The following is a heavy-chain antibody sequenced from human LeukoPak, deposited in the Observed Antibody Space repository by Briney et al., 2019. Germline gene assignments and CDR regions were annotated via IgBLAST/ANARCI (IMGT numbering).Heavy chain of an antibody. Sequence: GGSLRLSCAASGFTFSSHAMNWVRQAPGKGLEWVSSISGSGGSTFYADSVKGRFTISRDNSRNTLYLQMNSLRAEDTAVYYCAKPADYYDTSGYYYRLYYFDYWGQGTLVTVSS. CDR3: AKPADYYDTSGYYYRLYYFDY. CDR2: ISGSGGST. V-gene: IGHV3-23*01. J-gene: IGHJ4*02. CDR1: GFTFSSHA. D-gene: IGHD3-22*01.